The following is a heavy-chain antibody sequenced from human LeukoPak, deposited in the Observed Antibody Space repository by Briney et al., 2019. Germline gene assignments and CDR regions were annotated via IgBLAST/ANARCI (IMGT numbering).Heavy chain of an antibody. CDR3: TRRLSSSRYYDY. CDR1: RFTFSNAW. J-gene: IGHJ4*02. Sequence: GGSLRLSCAASRFTFSNAWMSWVRQAPGKGLEWVGRIKSKTDGETTDYAAPVKGRFTISRDDSKNTLYLQMNSLKTEDTAVYYCTRRLSSSRYYDYWGQGTLVTVSS. CDR2: IKSKTDGETT. D-gene: IGHD6-13*01. V-gene: IGHV3-15*01.